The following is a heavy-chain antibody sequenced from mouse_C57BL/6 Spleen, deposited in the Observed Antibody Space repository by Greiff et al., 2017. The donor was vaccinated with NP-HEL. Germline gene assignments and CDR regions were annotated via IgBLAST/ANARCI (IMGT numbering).Heavy chain of an antibody. J-gene: IGHJ4*01. Sequence: EVKLVESGGGLVKPGGSLKLSCAASGFTFSDYGMHWVRQAPEKGLEWVAYISSGSSTIYYADTVKGRFTISRDNAKNTLFLQMTSLRSEDTAMYYCARHDDVYYYAMDYWGQGTSVTVSS. V-gene: IGHV5-17*01. CDR3: ARHDDVYYYAMDY. CDR2: ISSGSSTI. CDR1: GFTFSDYG.